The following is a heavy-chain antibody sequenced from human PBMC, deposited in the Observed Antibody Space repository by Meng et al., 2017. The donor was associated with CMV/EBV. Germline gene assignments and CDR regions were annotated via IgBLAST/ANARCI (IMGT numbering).Heavy chain of an antibody. CDR3: ARAAADSSGYYLDY. V-gene: IGHV4-4*02. D-gene: IGHD3-22*01. CDR2: IYHSGST. Sequence: SETLSLTCAVSGGSISSSNWWSWVRQPPGKGLEWIGEIYHSGSTNYNPSLKSRVTISVDKSKNQFSLKLSSVTAAETAVYYCARAAADSSGYYLDYWGQGTLVTVSS. CDR1: GGSISSSNW. J-gene: IGHJ4*02.